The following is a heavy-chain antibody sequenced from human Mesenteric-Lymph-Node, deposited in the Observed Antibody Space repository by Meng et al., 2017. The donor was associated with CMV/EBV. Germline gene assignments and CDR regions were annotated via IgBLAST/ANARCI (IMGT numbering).Heavy chain of an antibody. D-gene: IGHD1-26*01. CDR1: GFTFSSFW. CDR2: IKQDGSEK. CDR3: ARDMGSYYPVGGDY. V-gene: IGHV3-7*01. J-gene: IGHJ4*02. Sequence: GESLKISCAASGFTFSSFWMTWVRQAPGKGLEWVANIKQDGSEKYYVNSVKGRFTISRDNAKNSLYLQMNSLNPEDTAVYYCARDMGSYYPVGGDYWGQGTLVTVSS.